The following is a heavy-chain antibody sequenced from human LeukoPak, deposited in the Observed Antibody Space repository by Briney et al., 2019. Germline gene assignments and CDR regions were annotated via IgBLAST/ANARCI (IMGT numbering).Heavy chain of an antibody. V-gene: IGHV1-18*01. CDR2: ISAYNGNT. CDR3: ARRYGSGSYDY. Sequence: ASVKVSCKASGYTFISYHISWVRQAPGQGLEWMGWISAYNGNTNYAQKIQGRVAMTTDTSTSTAYMELRSLRSDDTAVYYCARRYGSGSYDYWGQGNLVIVSS. J-gene: IGHJ4*02. CDR1: GYTFISYH. D-gene: IGHD3-10*01.